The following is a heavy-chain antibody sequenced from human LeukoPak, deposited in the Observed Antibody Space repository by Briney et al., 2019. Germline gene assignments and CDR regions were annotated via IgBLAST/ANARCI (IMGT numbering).Heavy chain of an antibody. J-gene: IGHJ6*02. V-gene: IGHV3-9*01. CDR3: AKDLVPADFYYYYGMDV. Sequence: PGRSLRLSCAASGFTFDDYAMHWVRQAPGKGLEWVLGISWNSGSVGYADSVKGRFTISRDNAKNSLYLQMNSLRAEDTALYYCAKDLVPADFYYYYGMDVWGQGTTVTVSS. CDR1: GFTFDDYA. D-gene: IGHD2-2*01. CDR2: ISWNSGSV.